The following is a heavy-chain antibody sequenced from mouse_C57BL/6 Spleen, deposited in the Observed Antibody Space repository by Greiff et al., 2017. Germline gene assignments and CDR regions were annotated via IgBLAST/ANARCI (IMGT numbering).Heavy chain of an antibody. Sequence: QVQLQQPGAELVKPGASVKMSCKASGYTFTRYWITWVKQRPGQGLEWIGDIYPGSGSTNYNEKFKSKATLTVDTSSSTAYMQLSSLTSEDSAVYYCANYYGSSYAMDYWGQGTSVTVSS. J-gene: IGHJ4*01. CDR1: GYTFTRYW. CDR3: ANYYGSSYAMDY. V-gene: IGHV1-55*01. CDR2: IYPGSGST. D-gene: IGHD1-1*01.